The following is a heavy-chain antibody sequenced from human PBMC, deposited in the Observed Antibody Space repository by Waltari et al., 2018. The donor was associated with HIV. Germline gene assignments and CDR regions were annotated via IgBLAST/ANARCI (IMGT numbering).Heavy chain of an antibody. CDR2: IKQDGSEK. CDR1: GFTFSLYW. J-gene: IGHJ3*02. V-gene: IGHV3-7*01. D-gene: IGHD2-8*01. Sequence: EVQLVESGGGLVQPGGSLRLSCAASGFTFSLYWMSWVRQAPGRGLEWVAKIKQDGSEKHYVEAVKGRFTISRDNAKKSLYLQMNSLRAEDTAVYYCARMGLMMYAIGAFDIWGQGTMVTVSS. CDR3: ARMGLMMYAIGAFDI.